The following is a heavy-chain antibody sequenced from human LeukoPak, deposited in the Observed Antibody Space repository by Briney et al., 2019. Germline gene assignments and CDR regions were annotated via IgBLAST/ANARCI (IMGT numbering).Heavy chain of an antibody. D-gene: IGHD6-19*01. V-gene: IGHV3-48*03. CDR1: GFTFSSYE. Sequence: GGSLRLSCAASGFTFSSYEMNWVRQAPGKGLEWVSYISSSGSTIYYADSAKGRFTISRDNAKNSLYLQMNSLRAEDTAVYYCARSGKAVAGRYYGMDVWGQGTTVTVSS. J-gene: IGHJ6*02. CDR3: ARSGKAVAGRYYGMDV. CDR2: ISSSGSTI.